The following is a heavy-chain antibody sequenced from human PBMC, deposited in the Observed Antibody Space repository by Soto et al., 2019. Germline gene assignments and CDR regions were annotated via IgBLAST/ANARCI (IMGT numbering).Heavy chain of an antibody. CDR3: ARGGAYSSYPFDP. J-gene: IGHJ5*02. Sequence: QVQLVESGGGVVQPGRSLRLSCAASGFTFSSYAMHWVRQAPGKGLEWVAVISYDGSNKYYADSVKGRFTISRDNSKNTLYLQMNSLRAEDTAVYYCARGGAYSSYPFDPWGQGTLVTVSS. D-gene: IGHD4-4*01. CDR1: GFTFSSYA. CDR2: ISYDGSNK. V-gene: IGHV3-30-3*01.